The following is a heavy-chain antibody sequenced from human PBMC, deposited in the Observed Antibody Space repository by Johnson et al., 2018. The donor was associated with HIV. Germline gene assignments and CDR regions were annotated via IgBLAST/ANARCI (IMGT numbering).Heavy chain of an antibody. CDR2: ISSDRSNK. Sequence: QVQLVESGGGVVQPGRSLRLSCAASGFTFSSYAMHWVRQAPGKGLEWVAVISSDRSNKYYVDSVKGRFPISRDNAKNSLYLQMKSLRAEDTAVYYCAREYSSSWFPPSRAFDIWGQGTMVTVSS. J-gene: IGHJ3*02. V-gene: IGHV3-30-3*01. D-gene: IGHD6-13*01. CDR1: GFTFSSYA. CDR3: AREYSSSWFPPSRAFDI.